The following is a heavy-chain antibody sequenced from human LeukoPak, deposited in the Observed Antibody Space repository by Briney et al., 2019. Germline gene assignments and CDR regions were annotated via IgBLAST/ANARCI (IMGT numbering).Heavy chain of an antibody. CDR1: GFSFSNYK. V-gene: IGHV3-21*01. Sequence: GGSLRLSCAASGFSFSNYKMNWVRQAPGKGLEWVSSISGSSSDTRYADSVKGRFTISRDNAKNSLFLQMDSLGAEDTALYYCARDGAGLDYWGQGTLVTVSS. CDR3: ARDGAGLDY. J-gene: IGHJ4*02. CDR2: ISGSSSDT. D-gene: IGHD3-16*01.